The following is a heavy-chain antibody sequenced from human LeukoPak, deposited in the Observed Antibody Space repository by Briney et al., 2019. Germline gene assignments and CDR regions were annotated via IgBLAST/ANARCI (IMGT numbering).Heavy chain of an antibody. CDR3: AKVLLWFGELPYYFDY. J-gene: IGHJ4*02. CDR1: GFTFSSYG. CDR2: IWYDGSNK. D-gene: IGHD3-10*01. V-gene: IGHV3-33*06. Sequence: GRSLRLSCAASGFTFSSYGMHWVRQAPGKGLEWVAVIWYDGSNKYYADSVKGRFTISRDNSKNTLYLQMNSLRAEDTAVYYCAKVLLWFGELPYYFDYWGQGTLVTVSS.